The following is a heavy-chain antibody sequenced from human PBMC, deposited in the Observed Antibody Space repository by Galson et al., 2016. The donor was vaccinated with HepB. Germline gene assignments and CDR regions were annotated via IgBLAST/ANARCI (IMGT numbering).Heavy chain of an antibody. CDR3: ARRGQWLPDY. V-gene: IGHV4-39*01. D-gene: IGHD6-19*01. CDR1: YN. J-gene: IGHJ4*02. CDR2: IYSSGTT. Sequence: YNWGWIRQLPGRGLERFGSIYSSGTTYYNPSLKSRVTLSIDTSKNQFSLKLSSVTAADTAVYYCARRGQWLPDYWGQGTLVTVSS.